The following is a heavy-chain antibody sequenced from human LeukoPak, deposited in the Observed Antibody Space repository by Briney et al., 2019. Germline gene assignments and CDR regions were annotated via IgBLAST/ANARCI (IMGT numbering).Heavy chain of an antibody. V-gene: IGHV3-11*01. CDR1: GFTFSDYY. Sequence: GGSLRLSCAASGFTFSDYYMSWIRQAPGKGLEWVSYISSSGSTIYYADSVKGRFTISRDNAKNSLYLQMNSLRAEDTAVYYCARVEAVAGTYYFQHWGQGTLVTVSS. D-gene: IGHD6-19*01. CDR3: ARVEAVAGTYYFQH. CDR2: ISSSGSTI. J-gene: IGHJ1*01.